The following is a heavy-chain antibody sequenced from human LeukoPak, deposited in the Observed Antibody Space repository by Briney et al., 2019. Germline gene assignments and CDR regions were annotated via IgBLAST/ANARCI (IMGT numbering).Heavy chain of an antibody. CDR3: ASDLRTYYYGSGSYSPGAFDY. D-gene: IGHD3-10*01. CDR1: GFTFSSYS. J-gene: IGHJ4*02. V-gene: IGHV3-21*01. Sequence: GGSLRLPCAASGFTFSSYSMNWVRQAPGKGLEWVSSISSSSSYIYYADSVKGRFTISRDNAKNSLYLQMNSLRAEDTAVYYCASDLRTYYYGSGSYSPGAFDYWGQGTLVTVSS. CDR2: ISSSSSYI.